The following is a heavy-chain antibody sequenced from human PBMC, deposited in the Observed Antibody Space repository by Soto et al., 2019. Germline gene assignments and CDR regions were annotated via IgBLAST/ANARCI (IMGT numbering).Heavy chain of an antibody. V-gene: IGHV4-39*01. J-gene: IGHJ5*02. CDR3: VLSHYGSSLSCIDP. Sequence: SKNLYITCTLYGGSSTNNYYWGWIRQPPGKGLEWIASIHYSGGPYYNPSLKSRVTISVDTSKNQFSLKMTPVTAADTEVYYYVLSHYGSSLSCIDPRCQGILLT. D-gene: IGHD4-17*01. CDR2: IHYSGGP. CDR1: GGSSTNNYY.